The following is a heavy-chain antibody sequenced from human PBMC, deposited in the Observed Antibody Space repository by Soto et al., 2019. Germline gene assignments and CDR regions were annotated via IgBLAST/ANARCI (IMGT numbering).Heavy chain of an antibody. V-gene: IGHV4-59*01. CDR3: ATLGIAAAGTDY. CDR2: IYYSGST. CDR1: GGSISSYY. J-gene: IGHJ4*02. Sequence: EILSLTCTVSGGSISSYYWSWIRQPPGKGLEWIGNIYYSGSTNYNPSLKSRVTISVDTSKNQFSLKLSSVTAADTAVYYCATLGIAAAGTDYWGPGTLVTVSS. D-gene: IGHD6-13*01.